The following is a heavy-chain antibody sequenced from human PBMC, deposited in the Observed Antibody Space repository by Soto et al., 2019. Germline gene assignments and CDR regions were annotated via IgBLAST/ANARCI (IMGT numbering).Heavy chain of an antibody. D-gene: IGHD3-3*01. CDR2: ISTYNGDT. V-gene: IGHV1-18*01. J-gene: IGHJ6*02. CDR3: ARHIAKIFGVVIPYGMDV. CDR1: GYSFTNSG. Sequence: QVQLVQSGPEVKRPGTSVKLSCQASGYSFTNSGICWVRQAPGQGLEWMGWISTYNGDTTYAQKFQDRVTLTTNASTNRAYMELGSLRSDDTAVYYCARHIAKIFGVVIPYGMDVWGQGTTVSVSS.